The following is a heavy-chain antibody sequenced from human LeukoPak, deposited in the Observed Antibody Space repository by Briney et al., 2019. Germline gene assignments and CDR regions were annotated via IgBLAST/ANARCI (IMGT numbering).Heavy chain of an antibody. CDR2: IKQDGSEK. D-gene: IGHD3-10*01. V-gene: IGHV3-7*01. CDR1: GFSFSSYW. CDR3: AREDYYGSGNYVAWGDAFDV. J-gene: IGHJ3*01. Sequence: PGGSLRLSCEASGFSFSSYWMTWVRQAPGKGLEWVANIKQDGSEKYYVDSVRGRFTISRDNAKMSVYPQMNSLRAEDTAVYYCAREDYYGSGNYVAWGDAFDVWGQGTTVTVSS.